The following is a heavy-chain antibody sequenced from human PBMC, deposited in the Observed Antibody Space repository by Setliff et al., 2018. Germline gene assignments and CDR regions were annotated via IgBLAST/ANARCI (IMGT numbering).Heavy chain of an antibody. CDR2: IYYSGST. J-gene: IGHJ4*02. D-gene: IGHD3-16*01. CDR3: ARAITSKYYFEY. V-gene: IGHV4-39*07. CDR1: GGSISSSSYY. Sequence: SETLSLTCTVSGGSISSSSYYWGWIRQPPGKGLEWIGSIYYSGSTYYNPSLKSRLTISVDTSKTQFSLRLSSVTAADTAVYYCARAITSKYYFEYWGQGTLVTVSS.